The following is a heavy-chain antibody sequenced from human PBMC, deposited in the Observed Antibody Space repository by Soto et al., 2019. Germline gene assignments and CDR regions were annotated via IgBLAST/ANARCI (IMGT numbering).Heavy chain of an antibody. CDR1: GYTLTELS. Sequence: ASVKVSCKVSGYTLTELSVHWVRQAPGKGLEWMGGFDPEDGETIYAQKFQGRVTMTEDTSTDTAYMELSSLRSEDTAVYYCVLIYSRSWPYLLFDFRCPGTLVS. CDR3: VLIYSRSWPYLLFDF. J-gene: IGHJ4*02. D-gene: IGHD6-13*01. V-gene: IGHV1-24*01. CDR2: FDPEDGET.